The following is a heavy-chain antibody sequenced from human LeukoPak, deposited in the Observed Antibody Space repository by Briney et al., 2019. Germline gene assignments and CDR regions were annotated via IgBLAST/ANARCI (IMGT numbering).Heavy chain of an antibody. J-gene: IGHJ3*02. V-gene: IGHV3-74*01. Sequence: GGSLRLSCVASGFTFSSSWMHWVRQAPGKGLVWVSRINSDGSRISYADSVKGRFTISRDNAKNTLYLQVNSLRAEDTAVYYCAREGAHDAFDIWGQGTMVTVSS. CDR1: GFTFSSSW. CDR2: INSDGSRI. D-gene: IGHD4/OR15-4a*01. CDR3: AREGAHDAFDI.